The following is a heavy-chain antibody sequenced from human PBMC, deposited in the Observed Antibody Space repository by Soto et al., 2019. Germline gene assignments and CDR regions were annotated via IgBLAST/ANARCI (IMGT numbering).Heavy chain of an antibody. J-gene: IGHJ3*02. V-gene: IGHV3-53*04. D-gene: IGHD2-15*01. CDR1: GFTVSSNY. Sequence: EVQLVESGGGLVQPGGSLRLSCAASGFTVSSNYMSWVRQAPGKGLEWVSVIYSGGSPYYADSVKGRFTISRHNSKNTLYLQMNSLRAEDTAVYYCARDETRYCSGGSCDAFDIWGQGTMVTVSS. CDR2: IYSGGSP. CDR3: ARDETRYCSGGSCDAFDI.